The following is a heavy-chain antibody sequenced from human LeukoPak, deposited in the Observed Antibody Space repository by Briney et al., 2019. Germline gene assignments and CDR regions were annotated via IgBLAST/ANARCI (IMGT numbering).Heavy chain of an antibody. J-gene: IGHJ6*02. D-gene: IGHD3-10*01. CDR3: ARNRAGSYYYYYYGMDV. V-gene: IGHV1-2*02. CDR2: INPNSGGT. Sequence: GASVKVSCKASGYTFTGYYMHWVRQAPGQRLEWMGWINPNSGGTNYAQKFQGRVTMTRDTSISTAYMELSRLRSDDTAVYYCARNRAGSYYYYYYGMDVWGQGTTVTVSS. CDR1: GYTFTGYY.